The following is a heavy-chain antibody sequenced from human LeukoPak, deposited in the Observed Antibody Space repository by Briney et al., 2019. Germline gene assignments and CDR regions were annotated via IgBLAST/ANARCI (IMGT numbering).Heavy chain of an antibody. Sequence: GGSLKISCKGSGYSFTSYWIGWVRQMPGKGLEWMGIIYPGDSDTRYSTSFQGPVTISADKSISAAYLQWSRLKASDTAMYYCASTGGNTRGDAFDIWGQGTMVTVSS. D-gene: IGHD4-23*01. V-gene: IGHV5-51*01. CDR1: GYSFTSYW. CDR2: IYPGDSDT. J-gene: IGHJ3*02. CDR3: ASTGGNTRGDAFDI.